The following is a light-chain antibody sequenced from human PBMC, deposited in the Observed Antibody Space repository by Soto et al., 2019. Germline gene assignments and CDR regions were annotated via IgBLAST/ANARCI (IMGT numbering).Light chain of an antibody. CDR3: QQYHNWPRT. V-gene: IGKV3-15*01. Sequence: EIVMTQSPATLSVSPGERATLSCWSSQSVSSNLAWYQQKLGQAPRIVIYGASTRATGLPARFSGSGSGTEFTLTISSLQSEDFAVYYCQQYHNWPRTFGQGTKLEIK. CDR2: GAS. CDR1: QSVSSN. J-gene: IGKJ2*01.